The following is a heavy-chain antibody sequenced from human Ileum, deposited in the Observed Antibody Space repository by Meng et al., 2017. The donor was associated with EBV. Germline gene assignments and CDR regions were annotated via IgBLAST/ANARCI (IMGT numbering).Heavy chain of an antibody. CDR2: IDYSGCT. Sequence: VRLLGAAPGQLRRCDTLSRTCSVSCYSISSTNWWGWIRQPPGKGLEWIGYIDYSGCTSYNPYLKSRVTMSVDTSKNQFSLNMNSVTAVDTAVYYCARNVPGTSAYYDWGQGTLVTVSS. V-gene: IGHV4-28*01. J-gene: IGHJ4*02. CDR1: CYSISSTNW. CDR3: ARNVPGTSAYYD. D-gene: IGHD3-22*01.